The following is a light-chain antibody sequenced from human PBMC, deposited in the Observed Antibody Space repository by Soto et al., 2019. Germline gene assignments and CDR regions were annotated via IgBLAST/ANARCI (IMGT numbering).Light chain of an antibody. CDR1: TSDVGHYDY. J-gene: IGLJ2*01. V-gene: IGLV2-11*01. CDR2: DVN. CDR3: CSYGGSSWV. Sequence: QSVLTQPPSVSGSPGQSVTISCTGTTSDVGHYDYVSWYQQHPGKAPKLIIFDVNQRPSGVPDRFSGSKSGNTASLTISGLEAEDEADYYCCSYGGSSWVFGGGTKLTVL.